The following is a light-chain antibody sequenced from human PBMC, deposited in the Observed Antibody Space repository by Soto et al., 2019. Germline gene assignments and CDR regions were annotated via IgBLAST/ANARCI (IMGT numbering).Light chain of an antibody. CDR2: KAS. CDR3: QHYNSYAEA. J-gene: IGKJ1*01. Sequence: DIQMTQSPSTLSGSVGDRVTITCRASQTISSWLAWYQQKPGKAPKLLIYKASTLKSGVPSRFSGSGSGTEFTLTISSLQPDDFAPYYCQHYNSYAEAFGQGTQV. CDR1: QTISSW. V-gene: IGKV1-5*03.